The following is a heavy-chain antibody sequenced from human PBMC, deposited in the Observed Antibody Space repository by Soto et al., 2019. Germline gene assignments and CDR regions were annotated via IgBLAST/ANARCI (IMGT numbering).Heavy chain of an antibody. Sequence: GASVKVSCKASGYTFTSYYMHWVRQAPGQGLEWMGIINPSGGSTSYAQKFQGRVTMTRDTSTSTVYMELSSLRSEDTAVYYCARDRRGYSGYDPDTTIYCYYGMDVWGQGTTVTVSS. J-gene: IGHJ6*02. CDR2: INPSGGST. CDR3: ARDRRGYSGYDPDTTIYCYYGMDV. CDR1: GYTFTSYY. D-gene: IGHD5-12*01. V-gene: IGHV1-46*01.